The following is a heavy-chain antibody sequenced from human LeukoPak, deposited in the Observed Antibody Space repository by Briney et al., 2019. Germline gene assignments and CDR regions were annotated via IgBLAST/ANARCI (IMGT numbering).Heavy chain of an antibody. CDR3: ARNYDSSGYYYVYAFDI. CDR2: IIPIFGTA. J-gene: IGHJ3*02. CDR1: GGTFSSYA. Sequence: SVKVSCKASGGTFSSYAISWVRQAPGQGLEWMGGIIPIFGTANYAQKFQGRVTITADESTSTAYMELSSLRSEDTAVHYCARNYDSSGYYYVYAFDIWGQGTMVTASS. D-gene: IGHD3-22*01. V-gene: IGHV1-69*13.